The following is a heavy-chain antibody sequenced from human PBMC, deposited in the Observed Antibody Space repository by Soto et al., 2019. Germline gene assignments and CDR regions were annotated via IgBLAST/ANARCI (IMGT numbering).Heavy chain of an antibody. V-gene: IGHV1-18*01. Sequence: ASVKVSCKASGYTFTSYGISWVRQAPGQGLEWMGWISAYNGNTNYAQKLQGRVTMTTDTSTSTAYMELRSLRSEDTAVYYCAGVFSDEKSKYYFDYWGQGTLVTVSS. CDR2: ISAYNGNT. J-gene: IGHJ4*02. CDR1: GYTFTSYG. CDR3: AGVFSDEKSKYYFDY. D-gene: IGHD1-26*01.